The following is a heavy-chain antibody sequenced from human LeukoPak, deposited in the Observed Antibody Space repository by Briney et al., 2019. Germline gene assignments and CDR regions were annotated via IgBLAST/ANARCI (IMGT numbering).Heavy chain of an antibody. D-gene: IGHD3-22*01. CDR1: GFTFSSYE. J-gene: IGHJ3*02. Sequence: PGGSLRLSCAASGFTFSSYEMSWVRQAPGKGLEWVANIKQDGSEKYYVDSVKGRFTISRDNAKNSLYLQMNSLRAEDTAVYYCARDAAPQFVVINGAFDIWGQGTMVTVSS. V-gene: IGHV3-7*01. CDR3: ARDAAPQFVVINGAFDI. CDR2: IKQDGSEK.